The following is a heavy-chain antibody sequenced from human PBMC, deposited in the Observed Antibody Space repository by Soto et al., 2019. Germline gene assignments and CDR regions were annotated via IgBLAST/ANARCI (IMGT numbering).Heavy chain of an antibody. V-gene: IGHV4-59*11. CDR1: GGSINSHY. CDR2: IFYTGRT. CDR3: ARATGGTGPDY. J-gene: IGHJ4*02. D-gene: IGHD1-1*01. Sequence: QVQLQESGPGLVKPSETLSLTCTVSGGSINSHYWGWIRQPPGKGLELIGYIFYTGRTEYNPSLRSRVTISLDPSKTQFSLRLPSVTAADTATYYCARATGGTGPDYWGQGTLVTVSS.